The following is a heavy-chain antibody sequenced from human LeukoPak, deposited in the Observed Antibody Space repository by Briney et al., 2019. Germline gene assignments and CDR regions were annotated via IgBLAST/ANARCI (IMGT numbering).Heavy chain of an antibody. V-gene: IGHV4-59*01. CDR3: ARGVQQWPYYLDY. D-gene: IGHD6-19*01. Sequence: SETLSLTCTVSGGSISTYYWNWIRQPPGKGLEWVGYVYHSGSTSYNPSLSSPVTISVDVSENQFSLKVTSVTAADTAVYYCARGVQQWPYYLDYWGQGTLVTVSS. J-gene: IGHJ4*02. CDR1: GGSISTYY. CDR2: VYHSGST.